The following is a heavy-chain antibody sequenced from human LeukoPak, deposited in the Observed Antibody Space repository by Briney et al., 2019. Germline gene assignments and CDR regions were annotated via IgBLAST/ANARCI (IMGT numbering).Heavy chain of an antibody. CDR2: ISSSSSYR. Sequence: GGSLRLSCAASGITFSSYSMNWVRQAPGKGLEWVLSISSSSSYRYYADSVKGRFTISRDNAKNSLYLQINSLKAEDTAVYYCARPRGTYNDYSGYFDYWGQGTLVTVSS. V-gene: IGHV3-21*01. CDR3: ARPRGTYNDYSGYFDY. CDR1: GITFSSYS. J-gene: IGHJ4*02. D-gene: IGHD3-16*01.